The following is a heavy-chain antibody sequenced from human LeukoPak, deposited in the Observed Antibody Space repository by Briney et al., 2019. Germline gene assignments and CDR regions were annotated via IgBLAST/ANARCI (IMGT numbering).Heavy chain of an antibody. D-gene: IGHD2-2*01. CDR1: GFTFSSYA. CDR3: ARGGWYQLDDAFDI. V-gene: IGHV3-30-3*01. Sequence: GESLRLSCAASGFTFSSYAMHWVRQAPGKGLEWVAVISYDGSNKYYADSVKGRFTISRDNSKNTLYLQMNSLRAEDTAVYYCARGGWYQLDDAFDIWGQGTMVTVSS. CDR2: ISYDGSNK. J-gene: IGHJ3*02.